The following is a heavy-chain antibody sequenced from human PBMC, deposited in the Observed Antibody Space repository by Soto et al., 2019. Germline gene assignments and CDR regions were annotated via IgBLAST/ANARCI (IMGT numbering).Heavy chain of an antibody. D-gene: IGHD1-1*01. CDR3: DRDSANSTDYFDY. CDR1: GGSFRSDAYY. J-gene: IGHJ4*02. Sequence: SETLSLTCTVSGGSFRSDAYYWSWIRQPPGKGLEWIGCVYYSGRTYYNPSLESRITISMDTFKDQFSLKLSSVNAADTAVYYCDRDSANSTDYFDYWGQGALVTVSS. V-gene: IGHV4-30-4*01. CDR2: VYYSGRT.